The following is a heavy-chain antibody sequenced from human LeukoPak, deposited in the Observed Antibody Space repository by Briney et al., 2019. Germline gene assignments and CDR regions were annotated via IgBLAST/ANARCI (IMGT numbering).Heavy chain of an antibody. CDR2: ISASGGST. CDR3: ARDHRVAAAFDY. D-gene: IGHD2-2*01. J-gene: IGHJ4*02. Sequence: EGSLRLSCAASGFTFTSYAMSWVRQAPGKGLEWVSSISASGGSTYYADSVKGRFTISRANSKSTVYLQMNSLRAEDTALYYCARDHRVAAAFDYWGQGALVTVSS. CDR1: GFTFTSYA. V-gene: IGHV3-23*01.